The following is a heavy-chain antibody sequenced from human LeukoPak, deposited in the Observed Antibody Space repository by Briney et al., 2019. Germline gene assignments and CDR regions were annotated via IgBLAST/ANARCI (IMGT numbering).Heavy chain of an antibody. CDR1: GFTFSSYA. CDR2: ISYDGSNK. CDR3: ARDHPYDSSGYDYYYYYGMDV. J-gene: IGHJ6*02. D-gene: IGHD3-22*01. V-gene: IGHV3-30-3*01. Sequence: GGSLRLSCAASGFTFSSYAMHWVRQAPGKGLEWVAVISYDGSNKYYADSVKGRFTISRDNSKNTLYLQMNSLRAEDTAVYYCARDHPYDSSGYDYYYYYGMDVWGQGTTVTVSS.